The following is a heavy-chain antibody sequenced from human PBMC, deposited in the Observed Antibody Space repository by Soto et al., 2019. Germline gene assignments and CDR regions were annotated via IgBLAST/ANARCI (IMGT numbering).Heavy chain of an antibody. CDR1: GFTFSSYG. Sequence: QVQLVESGGGVVQPGRSLRLSCAASGFTFSSYGMHWVRQAPGKGLEWVAVISYDGSNKYYADSVKGRFTISRDNSKNTLYLQMNSLRAEDTAVYYCAKLPERAYYLDYWGQGTLVTVSS. V-gene: IGHV3-30*18. CDR3: AKLPERAYYLDY. CDR2: ISYDGSNK. D-gene: IGHD1-1*01. J-gene: IGHJ4*02.